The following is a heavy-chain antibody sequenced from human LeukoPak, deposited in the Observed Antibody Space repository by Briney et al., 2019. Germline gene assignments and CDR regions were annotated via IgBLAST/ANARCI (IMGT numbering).Heavy chain of an antibody. CDR3: ARDRTSSAADYYFDY. CDR2: ISDDGRDK. V-gene: IGHV3-30*04. CDR1: GFTFTSYP. Sequence: GGSLRLSCVASGFTFTSYPIHWVRQAPGKGLEWVAVISDDGRDKYHADSVKGRFTISRDNSKNTLYLQMNSLRAEDTAVYYCARDRTSSAADYYFDYWGQGTLVTVAS. J-gene: IGHJ4*02. D-gene: IGHD6-13*01.